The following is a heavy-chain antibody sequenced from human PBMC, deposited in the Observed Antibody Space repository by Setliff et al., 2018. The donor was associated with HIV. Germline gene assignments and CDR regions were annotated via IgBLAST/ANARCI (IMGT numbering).Heavy chain of an antibody. J-gene: IGHJ5*02. CDR2: ISSGSSYI. V-gene: IGHV3-21*01. CDR3: ARDHRPYFYDKAWFDP. D-gene: IGHD3-22*01. Sequence: PGGSLRLSCAASGFTFSGYTMNWVRRAPGKGLEWVSSISSGSSYIYYADSVKGRFTISRDNAKNSLYLQMNSLRAEDTAVYYCARDHRPYFYDKAWFDPWGQGTLVTVSS. CDR1: GFTFSGYT.